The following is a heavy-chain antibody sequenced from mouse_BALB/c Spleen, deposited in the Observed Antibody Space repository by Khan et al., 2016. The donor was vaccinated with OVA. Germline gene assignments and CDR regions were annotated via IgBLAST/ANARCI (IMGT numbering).Heavy chain of an antibody. J-gene: IGHJ3*01. D-gene: IGHD1-1*01. CDR3: ARLAYYYNSEGFAY. V-gene: IGHV5-6*01. Sequence: EVELVESGGDLVKTGGSLKLSCAASGFTFSTYGMSWVRQTPDKRLEWVATISSGGHYTYYIDSVKGRFTISRDNAKTILSLQMTSLRSEDTAMYYVARLAYYYNSEGFAYWGQGTLVTVSA. CDR2: ISSGGHYT. CDR1: GFTFSTYG.